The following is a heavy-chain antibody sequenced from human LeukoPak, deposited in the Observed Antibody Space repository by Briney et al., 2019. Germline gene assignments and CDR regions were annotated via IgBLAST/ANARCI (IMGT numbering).Heavy chain of an antibody. CDR1: GFTFSSNY. CDR2: IYSGGST. Sequence: PGGSLRLSCAASGFTFSSNYMSWVRQAPGKGLEWVSVIYSGGSTYYADSVKGRFTISRDNSKNTLYLQMNSLRAEDTAVYYCARNNGGREVVGDWFDRWGQGTLVTVSS. V-gene: IGHV3-53*01. J-gene: IGHJ5*02. CDR3: ARNNGGREVVGDWFDR. D-gene: IGHD1-26*01.